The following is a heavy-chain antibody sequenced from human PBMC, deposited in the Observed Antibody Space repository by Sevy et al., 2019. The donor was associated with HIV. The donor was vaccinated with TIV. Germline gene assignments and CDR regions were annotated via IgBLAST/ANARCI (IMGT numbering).Heavy chain of an antibody. D-gene: IGHD3-3*01. V-gene: IGHV3-23*01. J-gene: IGHJ4*01. CDR3: AKDVPDQSWYDDFWSGSPCFDY. CDR1: GFRFGSQA. Sequence: GGSLRLSCVGSGFRFGSQAMSWVRQAPGKGLEWVSGMSGRGDSRGYAHSVKGRFTISRDNSKNTVYLQMNSLTAEDKAVYYCAKDVPDQSWYDDFWSGSPCFDYWGRGILVTVSS. CDR2: MSGRGDSR.